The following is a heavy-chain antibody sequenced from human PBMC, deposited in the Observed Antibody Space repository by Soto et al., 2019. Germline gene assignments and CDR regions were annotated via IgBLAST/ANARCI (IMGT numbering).Heavy chain of an antibody. J-gene: IGHJ5*02. Sequence: EMHLVDSGGGLVKPGGSLRLSCAASGFTFSHAWMSWVRQAPGKGLEWVGRIKSRADGGTKDYGAPVRGRFTISRDDSENRMNLQRNSLKTEDPAVYYCTVVKRWDQYSTSGYWIDPWGPGNLVTVSS. V-gene: IGHV3-15*01. CDR2: IKSRADGGTK. CDR3: TVVKRWDQYSTSGYWIDP. D-gene: IGHD1-26*01. CDR1: GFTFSHAW.